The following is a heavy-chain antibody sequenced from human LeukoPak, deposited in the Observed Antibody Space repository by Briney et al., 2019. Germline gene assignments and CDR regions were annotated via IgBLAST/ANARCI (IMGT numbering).Heavy chain of an antibody. J-gene: IGHJ6*02. V-gene: IGHV4-34*01. CDR2: INHSGST. CDR1: GGSFSGYY. D-gene: IGHD6-6*01. CDR3: ARAVGSSSRDYYYHYGMDV. Sequence: SETLSLTCAVYGGSFSGYYWSWIRQPPGKGLEWIGEINHSGSTNYNPSLKSRVTISVDTSKNQFSLKLSSVTAADTAVYYCARAVGSSSRDYYYHYGMDVWGQGTTVTVSS.